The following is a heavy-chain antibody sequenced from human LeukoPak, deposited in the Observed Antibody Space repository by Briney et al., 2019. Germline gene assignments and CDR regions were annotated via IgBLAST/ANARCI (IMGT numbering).Heavy chain of an antibody. J-gene: IGHJ4*02. Sequence: ASVKVSCKASGHTFTGYYMHWVRQAPGQGLEWMGWINPNSGGTNYAQKFQGRVTMTRGTSISTAYMELSRLRSDDTAVYYCARTPAYSSGRGDYWGQGTLVTVSS. CDR2: INPNSGGT. D-gene: IGHD6-19*01. CDR1: GHTFTGYY. CDR3: ARTPAYSSGRGDY. V-gene: IGHV1-2*02.